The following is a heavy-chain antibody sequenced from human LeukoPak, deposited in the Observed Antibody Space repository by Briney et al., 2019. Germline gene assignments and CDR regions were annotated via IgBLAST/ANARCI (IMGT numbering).Heavy chain of an antibody. V-gene: IGHV3-23*01. J-gene: IGHJ4*02. CDR3: ARWYCSNINCYYDF. CDR2: ISGSGGST. D-gene: IGHD2-2*01. Sequence: GGSLRLSCAASGFTFSSCAMSWVRQAPGKGLEWVSTISGSGGSTYYADPVKGRFTISRDSSKDTLSLQMNNLRAEDTAVYYCARWYCSNINCYYDFRGQGTLVTVSS. CDR1: GFTFSSCA.